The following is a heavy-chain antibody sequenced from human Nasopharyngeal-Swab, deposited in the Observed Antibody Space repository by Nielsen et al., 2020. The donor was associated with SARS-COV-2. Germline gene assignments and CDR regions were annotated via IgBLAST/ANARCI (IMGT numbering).Heavy chain of an antibody. V-gene: IGHV3-7*01. CDR3: ARAGSSGWYYYFDY. CDR1: GFTFSSYW. CDR2: IKQDGSEK. J-gene: IGHJ4*02. Sequence: GESLKISCAASGFTFSSYWMSWVRQAPGKGLEWVANIKQDGSEKYYVDSVKGRFTISRDNAKNSLYLQMNSLRAGDTAVYYCARAGSSGWYYYFDYWGQGTLVTVSS. D-gene: IGHD6-19*01.